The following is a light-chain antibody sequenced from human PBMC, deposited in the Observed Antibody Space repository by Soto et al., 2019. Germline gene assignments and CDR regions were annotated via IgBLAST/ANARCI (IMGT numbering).Light chain of an antibody. CDR1: RSIGTS. V-gene: IGKV1-39*01. CDR3: QQTFDPPLT. Sequence: DIRMTQSPSSLSRSVGDRVTITCRSSRSIGTSLNWIQQRPRKAPTVVIHSVSNLQGGAPPRFSGSGSGTYFTLTIDNLQPEDSATYYCQQTFDPPLTFGGGTKVEI. CDR2: SVS. J-gene: IGKJ4*01.